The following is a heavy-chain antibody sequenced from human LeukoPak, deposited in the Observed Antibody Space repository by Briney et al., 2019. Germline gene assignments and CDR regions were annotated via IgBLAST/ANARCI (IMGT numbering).Heavy chain of an antibody. V-gene: IGHV3-21*01. CDR2: ISGSSSYI. Sequence: GGSLRLSWAASGFTFTSYSMNWVRQAPGKGLEWVSSISGSSSYIYYADSVKGRFTISRDNAKNSLYLQMNSLRADDTAVYYCARVPGDYWGQGTLVTVSS. CDR1: GFTFTSYS. J-gene: IGHJ4*02. D-gene: IGHD3-10*01. CDR3: ARVPGDY.